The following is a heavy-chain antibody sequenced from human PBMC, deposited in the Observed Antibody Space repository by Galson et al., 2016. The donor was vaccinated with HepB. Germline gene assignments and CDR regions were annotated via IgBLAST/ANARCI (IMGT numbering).Heavy chain of an antibody. D-gene: IGHD6-19*01. V-gene: IGHV3-15*04. CDR3: TTSPGITVLGTVSDY. CDR2: IETKTDGGTT. Sequence: SLRLSCAASGFTFRNYGMTWVRQAPGKGLEWVGRIETKTDGGTTDYAAPVKGRFIISRDDSKNTLYLQMNSLKTEDTAVYYCTTSPGITVLGTVSDYWGQGTLVTVSS. J-gene: IGHJ4*02. CDR1: GFTFRNYG.